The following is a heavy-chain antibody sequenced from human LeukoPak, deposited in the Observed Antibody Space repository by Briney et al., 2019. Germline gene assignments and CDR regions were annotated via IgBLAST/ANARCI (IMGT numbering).Heavy chain of an antibody. V-gene: IGHV3-30*02. CDR3: ATSQTTSGRYGNAFDI. CDR2: IRYDGSNK. J-gene: IGHJ3*02. Sequence: PGGSLRLSCAASGFTFSSYGMHWVRQAPGKGLEWVAFIRYDGSNKYYADSVKGRFTISRDNSKNTLYLQMNSLRGEDTALYYCATSQTTSGRYGNAFDIWGQGTMVTVSS. CDR1: GFTFSSYG. D-gene: IGHD6-19*01.